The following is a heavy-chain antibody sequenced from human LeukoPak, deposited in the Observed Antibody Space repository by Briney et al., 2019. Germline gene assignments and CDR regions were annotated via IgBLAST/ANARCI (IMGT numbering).Heavy chain of an antibody. V-gene: IGHV1-69*05. D-gene: IGHD3-22*01. CDR1: GGTFSSYA. CDR3: ARTIPNNYYDSSGYYGDAFDI. CDR2: IIPISGTA. J-gene: IGHJ3*02. Sequence: SVKVSCKASGGTFSSYAISWVRQAPGQGLEWMGGIIPISGTANYAQKFQGRVTITTDESTSTAYMELSSLRSEDTAVYYCARTIPNNYYDSSGYYGDAFDIWGQGTMVTVSS.